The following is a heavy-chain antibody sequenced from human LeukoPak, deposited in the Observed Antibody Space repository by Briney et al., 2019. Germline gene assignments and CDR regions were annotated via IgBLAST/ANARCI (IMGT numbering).Heavy chain of an antibody. CDR3: AELGITMIGGV. D-gene: IGHD3-10*02. J-gene: IGHJ6*04. V-gene: IGHV3-21*01. CDR2: ITSSSSYI. Sequence: GGSLRLSCAASGFTFSTYSMTWVRQAPGKGLEWVSSITSSSSYIYYADSVKGRFTISRDNAKNSLYLQMNSLRAEDTAVYYCAELGITMIGGVWGKGTTVTISS. CDR1: GFTFSTYS.